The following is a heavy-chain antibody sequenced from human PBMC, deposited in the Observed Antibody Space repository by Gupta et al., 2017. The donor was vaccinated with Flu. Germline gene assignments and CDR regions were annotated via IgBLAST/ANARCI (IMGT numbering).Heavy chain of an antibody. V-gene: IGHV2-5*01. CDR1: GFSLSTSGVG. J-gene: IGHJ4*02. CDR2: IYWNDDK. D-gene: IGHD3-22*01. Sequence: QITLKESGPTLVKPTQTLTLTCTFSGFSLSTSGVGVGWIRQPPGKALEWLALIYWNDDKRYRPSLKSRLTITKDTSKNQVVLKMTNMDPVDTATYYCALSNYDSSGYYYVLDYWGQGTLVTVSS. CDR3: ALSNYDSSGYYYVLDY.